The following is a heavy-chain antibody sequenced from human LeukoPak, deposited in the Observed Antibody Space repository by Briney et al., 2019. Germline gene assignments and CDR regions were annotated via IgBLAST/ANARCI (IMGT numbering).Heavy chain of an antibody. J-gene: IGHJ6*02. Sequence: SVKVSCKASGGTFSSYAISWVRQAPGQGLEWMGGIIPIFGTANYAQKFQGRVTITADESTSTAYMELSSLRSEDTAVYYCARDRRRYYDSSGYYPGYYYYGMDVWGQGTTVTVSS. V-gene: IGHV1-69*13. CDR1: GGTFSSYA. CDR3: ARDRRRYYDSSGYYPGYYYYGMDV. CDR2: IIPIFGTA. D-gene: IGHD3-22*01.